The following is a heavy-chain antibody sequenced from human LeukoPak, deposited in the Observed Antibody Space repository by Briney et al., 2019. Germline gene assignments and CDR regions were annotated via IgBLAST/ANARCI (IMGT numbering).Heavy chain of an antibody. CDR1: GFTFSSYV. V-gene: IGHV3-33*08. J-gene: IGHJ5*02. CDR3: ARAGGGSYNWFDP. Sequence: GGSLRLSCAASGFTFSSYVMHWVRQAPGKGLEWVAVIWYDGSNKYYADSVKGRFTISRDNSKNTLYLQMNSLRAEDTAVYYCARAGGGSYNWFDPWGQGTLVTVSS. CDR2: IWYDGSNK. D-gene: IGHD2-15*01.